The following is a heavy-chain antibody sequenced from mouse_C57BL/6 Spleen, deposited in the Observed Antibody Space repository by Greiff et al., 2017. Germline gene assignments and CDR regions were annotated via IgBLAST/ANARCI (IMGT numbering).Heavy chain of an antibody. Sequence: QVQLKESGTELVKPGASVKLSCKASGYTFTSYWMHWVKQRPGQGLEWIGNINPSNGGTNYNEKFKSKATLTVDKSSSTAYMQLSSLASEDSAVYYCASWGPTYWYFDVWGTGTTVTVSS. CDR3: ASWGPTYWYFDV. D-gene: IGHD3-3*01. CDR2: INPSNGGT. V-gene: IGHV1-53*01. J-gene: IGHJ1*03. CDR1: GYTFTSYW.